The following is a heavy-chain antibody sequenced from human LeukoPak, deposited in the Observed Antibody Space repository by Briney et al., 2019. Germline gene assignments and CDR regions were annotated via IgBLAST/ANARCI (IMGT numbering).Heavy chain of an antibody. D-gene: IGHD3-9*01. J-gene: IGHJ6*02. CDR2: IWYDGSNK. CDR1: GFTFSSYG. Sequence: GRSLRLSCAASGFTFSSYGMHWVRQAPGKGLEWVAVIWYDGSNKYYADSVKGRFTISRDNSKNTLYLQMNSLRAEDTAVYYCARDQSSYDDIVTGYLFYYTMDVWGQGTTVTASS. V-gene: IGHV3-33*01. CDR3: ARDQSSYDDIVTGYLFYYTMDV.